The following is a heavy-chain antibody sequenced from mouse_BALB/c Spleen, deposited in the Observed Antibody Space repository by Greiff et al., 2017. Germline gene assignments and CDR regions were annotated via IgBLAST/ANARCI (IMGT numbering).Heavy chain of an antibody. D-gene: IGHD1-1*01. CDR1: GYSITSDYA. CDR2: ISYSGST. J-gene: IGHJ1*01. Sequence: EVQRVESGPGLVKPSQSLSLTCTVTGYSITSDYAWNWIRQFPGNKLEWMGYISYSGSTSYNPSLKSRISITRDTSKNQFFLQLNSVTTEDTATYYCARSTIYYYGSSPWYFDVWGAGTTVTVSS. CDR3: ARSTIYYYGSSPWYFDV. V-gene: IGHV3-2*02.